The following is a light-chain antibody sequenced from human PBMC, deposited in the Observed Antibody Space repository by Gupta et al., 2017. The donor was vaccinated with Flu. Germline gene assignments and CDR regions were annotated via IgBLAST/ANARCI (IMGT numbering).Light chain of an antibody. J-gene: IGLJ2*01. CDR2: EDN. Sequence: FMLTPPHSVSESPGKKVTISCTRSSGSIASTFVHWYQQRPGGSPTTVIYEDNQRPSGVPDRFSGSIDSSSNSASLTISGLKTEDEADYYCQSYDSNNFVVFGGGTKLTVL. CDR3: QSYDSNNFVV. CDR1: SGSIASTF. V-gene: IGLV6-57*01.